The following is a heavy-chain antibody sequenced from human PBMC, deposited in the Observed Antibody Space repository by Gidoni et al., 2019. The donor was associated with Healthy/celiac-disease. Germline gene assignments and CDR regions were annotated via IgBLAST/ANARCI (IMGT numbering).Heavy chain of an antibody. Sequence: EVQLVESGGGLVPPGGALRVSRAASGFTFSTYRMNWVRQAQGKGLAWVSYISSSSSTIYYADSVKGRFTISRDNAKNSLYLQMNSLRDEDTAVYYCARDLFLNSYGYWTKYGMDVWGQGTTVTVSS. CDR1: GFTFSTYR. J-gene: IGHJ6*02. D-gene: IGHD5-18*01. CDR2: ISSSSSTI. V-gene: IGHV3-48*02. CDR3: ARDLFLNSYGYWTKYGMDV.